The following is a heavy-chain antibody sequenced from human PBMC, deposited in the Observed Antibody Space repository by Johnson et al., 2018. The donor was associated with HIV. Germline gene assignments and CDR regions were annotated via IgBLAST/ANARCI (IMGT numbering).Heavy chain of an antibody. V-gene: IGHV3-20*04. D-gene: IGHD6-19*01. CDR2: INWNGAST. CDR3: ARDHMGPVNRRVQWLVPRGFDF. Sequence: VQLVESGGGVVRPGGSLRLSCAAFGFTFDDYGMSWVRQAPGKGLEWVSGINWNGASTGYADSVKGRFTVSRDNANNSLYLHMNSLRAEDTALYYCARDHMGPVNRRVQWLVPRGFDFWGQGTMVTVAS. CDR1: GFTFDDYG. J-gene: IGHJ3*01.